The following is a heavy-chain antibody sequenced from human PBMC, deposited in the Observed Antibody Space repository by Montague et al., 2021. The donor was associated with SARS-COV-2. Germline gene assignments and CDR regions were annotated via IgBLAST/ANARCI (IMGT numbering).Heavy chain of an antibody. CDR3: ARKEMKCSSIWSTGGNWFDP. J-gene: IGHJ5*02. V-gene: IGHV4-39*01. CDR1: GGSISSSSYY. Sequence: SETLSLTCTVSGGSISSSSYYWGWIRQPPGKGLEWIGSIYYSGSTYYNPSLKSRVAISVDTSKNQFSLKLSSVTAADTAVYYCARKEMKCSSIWSTGGNWFDPWGQGTLVTVSS. CDR2: IYYSGST. D-gene: IGHD6-13*01.